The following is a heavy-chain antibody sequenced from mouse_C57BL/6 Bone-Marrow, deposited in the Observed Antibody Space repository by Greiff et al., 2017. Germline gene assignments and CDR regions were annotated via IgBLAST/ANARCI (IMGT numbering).Heavy chain of an antibody. CDR3: ARQPY. J-gene: IGHJ3*01. V-gene: IGHV5-6*01. Sequence: EVMLVESGGDLVKPGGSLKLSCAASGFTFSSYGMSWFRQTLDKRLEWVATFSSGGSYTYYPDSVKGRYTISRDNAKNTLYLQMSSRESEDTAMYYCARQPYWGQGTLVTVSA. CDR2: FSSGGSYT. CDR1: GFTFSSYG.